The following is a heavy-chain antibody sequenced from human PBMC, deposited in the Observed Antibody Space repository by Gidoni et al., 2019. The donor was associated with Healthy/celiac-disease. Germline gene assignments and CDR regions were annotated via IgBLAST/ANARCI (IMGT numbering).Heavy chain of an antibody. V-gene: IGHV4-59*01. Sequence: QVQLQESGPGLVKPSETLSLTCTVSGGSISSYYWSWIRQPPGKGLEWIGYIYYSGSTNYNPSLKSRVTISVDTSKNQFSLKLSSVTAADTAVYYCARVWYGSGSYLNWFDPWGQGTLVTVSS. CDR3: ARVWYGSGSYLNWFDP. CDR2: IYYSGST. D-gene: IGHD3-10*01. CDR1: GGSISSYY. J-gene: IGHJ5*02.